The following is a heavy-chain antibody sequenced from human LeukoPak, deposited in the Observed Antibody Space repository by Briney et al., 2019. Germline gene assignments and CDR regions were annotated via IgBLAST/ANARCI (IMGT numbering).Heavy chain of an antibody. D-gene: IGHD2-21*02. V-gene: IGHV4-61*02. CDR1: GGSISSGSYF. CDR3: ARGECGIDCPKYNWFDP. J-gene: IGHJ5*02. Sequence: SETLSLTCTVSGGSISSGSYFWTWIRQPAGKGLGYIGRIYTSGSTYYNPSLKSRVTISIDTSKNQFSLKLSSVTAADTAVYYCARGECGIDCPKYNWFDPWGQGTLVTVSS. CDR2: IYTSGST.